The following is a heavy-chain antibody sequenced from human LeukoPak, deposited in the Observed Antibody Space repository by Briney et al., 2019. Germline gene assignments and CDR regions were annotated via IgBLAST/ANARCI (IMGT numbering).Heavy chain of an antibody. D-gene: IGHD3-10*01. CDR3: TTDRYYNNSELQFQH. J-gene: IGHJ1*01. Sequence: GGSLRLSCAASGFTLNNAWMSWVRQAPGKGLEWLGRIKRETDGGTIDYAAPVKGRFTISRDDSRNTLYLQMDSLKIEDTAVYYCTTDRYYNNSELQFQHWGQGTLVTVSS. CDR2: IKRETDGGTI. V-gene: IGHV3-15*01. CDR1: GFTLNNAW.